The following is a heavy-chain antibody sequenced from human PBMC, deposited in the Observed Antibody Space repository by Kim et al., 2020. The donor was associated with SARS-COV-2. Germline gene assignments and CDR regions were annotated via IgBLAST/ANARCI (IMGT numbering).Heavy chain of an antibody. D-gene: IGHD5-12*01. J-gene: IGHJ4*02. Sequence: DSVKGRVTISRDNAKNSLYLQMNSLRAEDTAVYYCARDPSSGYSPYYFDYWGQGTLVTVSS. CDR3: ARDPSSGYSPYYFDY. V-gene: IGHV3-21*01.